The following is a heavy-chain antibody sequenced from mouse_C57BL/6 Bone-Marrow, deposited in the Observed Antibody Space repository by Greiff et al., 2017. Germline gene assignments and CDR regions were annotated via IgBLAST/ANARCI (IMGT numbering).Heavy chain of an antibody. Sequence: VQLQQPGAELVKPGASVKLSCKASGYTFTSYWMHWVKQRPGQGLEWIGMIHPNSGSTNYNEKFKSKATLTVDKSSSTAYMQLSSLTSEYSAVYYCARKGIWYFDVWGTGTTVTVSS. CDR2: IHPNSGST. CDR3: ARKGIWYFDV. V-gene: IGHV1-64*01. J-gene: IGHJ1*03. CDR1: GYTFTSYW.